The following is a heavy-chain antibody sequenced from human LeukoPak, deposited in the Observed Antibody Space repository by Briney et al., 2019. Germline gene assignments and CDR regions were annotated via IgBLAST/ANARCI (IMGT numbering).Heavy chain of an antibody. CDR3: ARVGYCGGDCSMGWRNAFDI. D-gene: IGHD2-21*02. CDR2: ISTSSSYI. Sequence: GGSLRLSCAASGFSFSSYSMNWVRQAPGKGLEWVSSISTSSSYIYYADSVKGRFTISRDNAKNSLYLQMNSLRAEDTAVYYCARVGYCGGDCSMGWRNAFDIWGQGTMVTVSS. V-gene: IGHV3-21*01. CDR1: GFSFSSYS. J-gene: IGHJ3*02.